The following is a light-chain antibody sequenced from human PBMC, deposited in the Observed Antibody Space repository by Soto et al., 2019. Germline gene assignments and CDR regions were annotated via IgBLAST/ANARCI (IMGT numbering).Light chain of an antibody. CDR2: DVS. CDR3: SSYTSGGTLV. CDR1: SRDVGGYNY. J-gene: IGLJ1*01. Sequence: QSALTQPASVSGYPGQSITISCTGTSRDVGGYNYVSWYQQHPGKAPKLMIYDVSARPSGVSNRFSGSKSGNTASLTISGLQAEDEADYYCSSYTSGGTLVFGTGTKVTVL. V-gene: IGLV2-14*01.